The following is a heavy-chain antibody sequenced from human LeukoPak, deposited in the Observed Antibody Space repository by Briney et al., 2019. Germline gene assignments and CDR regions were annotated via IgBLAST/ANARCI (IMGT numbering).Heavy chain of an antibody. CDR3: ARPYYYDSRIDP. CDR1: GGSISSGDYY. D-gene: IGHD3-22*01. CDR2: MYYSGST. J-gene: IGHJ5*02. V-gene: IGHV4-30-4*01. Sequence: SETLSLTCTVSGGSISSGDYYWSWLRQPPGKGLEWIAYMYYSGSTYYNPSLKSRVTMSADTSKNQLSLKLSSVTAADTAVYYCARPYYYDSRIDPWGQGILVAVSS.